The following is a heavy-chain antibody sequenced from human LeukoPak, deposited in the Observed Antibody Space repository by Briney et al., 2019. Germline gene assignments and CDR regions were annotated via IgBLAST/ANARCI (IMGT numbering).Heavy chain of an antibody. CDR2: VYYSGST. CDR3: ARAIYYDGSYHYYGMDV. D-gene: IGHD3-22*01. Sequence: SETLSLTCSVSGDSISSYYWNWIRQPPGKGLEWIGYVYYSGSTDYNPSLNSRVTISVDTSKNPFSLKLSSVTAADTAVYYCARAIYYDGSYHYYGMDVWGQGTTVTVSS. V-gene: IGHV4-59*01. J-gene: IGHJ6*02. CDR1: GDSISSYY.